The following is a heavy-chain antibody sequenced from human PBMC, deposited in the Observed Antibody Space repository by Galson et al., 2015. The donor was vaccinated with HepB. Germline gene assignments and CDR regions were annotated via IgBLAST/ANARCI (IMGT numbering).Heavy chain of an antibody. D-gene: IGHD3-16*02. CDR3: AREGSGDYVWGSYRYTGGNDY. V-gene: IGHV3-74*01. CDR2: INSDGSST. CDR1: GFTFSSYW. Sequence: SLRLSCAASGFTFSSYWMHWVRQAPGKGLVWVSRINSDGSSTSYADSVKGRFTISRDNAKNTLYLQMNSLRAEDTAVYYCAREGSGDYVWGSYRYTGGNDYWGQETLVTVSS. J-gene: IGHJ4*02.